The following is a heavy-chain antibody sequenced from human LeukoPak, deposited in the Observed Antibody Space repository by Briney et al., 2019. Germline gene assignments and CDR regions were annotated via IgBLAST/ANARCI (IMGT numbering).Heavy chain of an antibody. CDR3: ARDGRKFLTDYYDSSGYPGAFDI. J-gene: IGHJ3*02. CDR2: INPSGGST. CDR1: GYTFTSYY. Sequence: GASVKVSCKASGYTFTSYYMHWVRQAPGQGLEWMGIINPSGGSTSYAQKFQGRVTMTRDTSTSTVYMELSSLRSEDTAVYYCARDGRKFLTDYYDSSGYPGAFDIWGQGTMVTVSS. D-gene: IGHD3-22*01. V-gene: IGHV1-46*01.